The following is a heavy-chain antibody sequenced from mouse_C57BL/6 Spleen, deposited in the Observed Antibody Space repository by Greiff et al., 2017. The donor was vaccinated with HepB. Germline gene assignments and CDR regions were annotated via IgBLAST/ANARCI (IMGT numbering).Heavy chain of an antibody. J-gene: IGHJ3*01. D-gene: IGHD2-12*01. V-gene: IGHV5-17*01. CDR1: GFTFSDYG. CDR2: ISSGSSTI. CDR3: AKSNDGAWFAY. Sequence: EVKLMESGGGLVKPGGSLKLSCAASGFTFSDYGMHWVRQAPEKGLEWVAYISSGSSTIYYADTVKGRFTISRDNAKNTLFLQMTSLRSEDTAMYYCAKSNDGAWFAYWGQGTLVTVSA.